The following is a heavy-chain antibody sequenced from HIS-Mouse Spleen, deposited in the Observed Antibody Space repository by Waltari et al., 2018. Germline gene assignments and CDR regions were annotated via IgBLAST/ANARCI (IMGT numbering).Heavy chain of an antibody. Sequence: EVQLVESGGGLVQPGRSLRPSCAASGFTFDDYAMHWVRQPPGKGLEWVSGISWNSGSIGYADSVKGRFTISRDNAKNSLYLQMNSLRAEDTALYYCAKDLEYSSSATAFDIWGQGTMVTVSS. V-gene: IGHV3-9*01. D-gene: IGHD6-6*01. CDR1: GFTFDDYA. CDR3: AKDLEYSSSATAFDI. CDR2: ISWNSGSI. J-gene: IGHJ3*02.